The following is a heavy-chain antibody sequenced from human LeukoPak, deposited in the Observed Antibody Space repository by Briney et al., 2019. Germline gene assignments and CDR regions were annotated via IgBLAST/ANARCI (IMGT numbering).Heavy chain of an antibody. CDR3: AKVSGYSYGRLDY. V-gene: IGHV3-23*01. D-gene: IGHD5-18*01. J-gene: IGHJ4*02. Sequence: GGSQRLSCAASEFTFSNYAMSWVRQAPGKGLEWVSAISGSGDNTYYVDSVKGRFTISRDNSKNTVYLQMNSLRDEDTAVYYCAKVSGYSYGRLDYWGQGTLVTVSS. CDR2: ISGSGDNT. CDR1: EFTFSNYA.